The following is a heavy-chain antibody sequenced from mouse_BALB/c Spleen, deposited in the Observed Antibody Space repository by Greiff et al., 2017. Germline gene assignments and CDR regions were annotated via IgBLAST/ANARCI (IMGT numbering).Heavy chain of an antibody. CDR2: IWAGGST. CDR3: ARDRGYYFDN. J-gene: IGHJ2*01. V-gene: IGHV2-9*02. D-gene: IGHD3-1*01. Sequence: QVQLKESGPGLVAPSQSLSITCTVSGFSLTSYGVHWVRQPPGKGLEWLGVIWAGGSTNYNSALMSRLSISKDNSKSQVFLKMNSLQTDDTAMYYCARDRGYYFDNWGQGTTLTVSS. CDR1: GFSLTSYG.